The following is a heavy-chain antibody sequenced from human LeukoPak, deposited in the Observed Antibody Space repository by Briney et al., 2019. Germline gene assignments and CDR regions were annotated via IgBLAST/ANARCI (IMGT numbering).Heavy chain of an antibody. CDR1: GFTFDDYA. J-gene: IGHJ4*02. V-gene: IGHV3-9*01. CDR3: AKEPWPAREEEASGWYYFDY. Sequence: GGSLRLSSAASGFTFDDYAMHWVRQAPGKGLEWVSGISWNSGSIGYADSVKGRFTISRDNAKNSLYLQMNSLRAEDTALYYCAKEPWPAREEEASGWYYFDYWGQGTLVTVSS. CDR2: ISWNSGSI. D-gene: IGHD6-19*01.